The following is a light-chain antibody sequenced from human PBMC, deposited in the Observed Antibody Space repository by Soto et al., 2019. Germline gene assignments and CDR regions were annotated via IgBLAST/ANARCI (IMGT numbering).Light chain of an antibody. Sequence: QCVRYQPASVSGSPGQSITISCTGASGYVGTYSLVSWYQQHPGKAPKVVIYEGHKRPSGVPDRFSGSTSVNTASLTISGLQTDDEADYYCCLYVGATTYVFGTGTKVTVL. CDR2: EGH. CDR3: CLYVGATTYV. V-gene: IGLV2-23*01. CDR1: SGYVGTYSL. J-gene: IGLJ1*01.